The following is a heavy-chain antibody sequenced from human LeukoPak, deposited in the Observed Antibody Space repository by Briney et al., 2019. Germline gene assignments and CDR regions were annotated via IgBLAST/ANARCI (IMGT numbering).Heavy chain of an antibody. Sequence: SETLSLTCTVSGGSISSGTWWNWVRQPPGKGLEWIGEIYHDETTNYSPSLKSRVTISVDKSKNLFSLKLSAVTAADTAIYYCARADTSGTSSSDAFDIWGQGTKVAVSS. CDR1: GGSISSGTW. J-gene: IGHJ3*02. CDR3: ARADTSGTSSSDAFDI. CDR2: IYHDETT. D-gene: IGHD3-10*01. V-gene: IGHV4-4*02.